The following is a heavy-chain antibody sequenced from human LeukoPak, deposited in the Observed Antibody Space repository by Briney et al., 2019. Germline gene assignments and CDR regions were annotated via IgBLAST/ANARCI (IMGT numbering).Heavy chain of an antibody. J-gene: IGHJ4*02. V-gene: IGHV3-23*01. D-gene: IGHD3-9*01. CDR3: AKDRLPTYCDILTGYYIDY. CDR2: ISGSGGST. Sequence: WGSLRLSCAASGFTFSSYAMSWVRQAPGKGLEWVSAISGSGGSTYYADSVKGRFTISRDNSKNTLYLQMNSLRAEDTAVYYCAKDRLPTYCDILTGYYIDYWGQGNLVTVSS. CDR1: GFTFSSYA.